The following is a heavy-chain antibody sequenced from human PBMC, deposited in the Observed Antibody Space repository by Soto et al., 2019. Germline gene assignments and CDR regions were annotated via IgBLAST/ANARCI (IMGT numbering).Heavy chain of an antibody. Sequence: ASVKVSCKASGGTFSSYAISWVRQAPGQGLEWMGGIIPIFGTANYAQKSQGRVTITADESTSTAYMELSSLRSEDTAVYYCARRGNYDILTGPFDYWGQGTLVTVSS. D-gene: IGHD3-9*01. CDR3: ARRGNYDILTGPFDY. J-gene: IGHJ4*02. V-gene: IGHV1-69*13. CDR1: GGTFSSYA. CDR2: IIPIFGTA.